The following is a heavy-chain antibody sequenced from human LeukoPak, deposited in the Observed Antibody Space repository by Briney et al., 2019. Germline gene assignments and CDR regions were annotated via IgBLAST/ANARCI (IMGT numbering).Heavy chain of an antibody. V-gene: IGHV4-34*01. J-gene: IGHJ4*02. CDR3: TYSSSSGYYFDY. D-gene: IGHD6-6*01. Sequence: SETLSLTCAVYGGSFSGYYWSWIRQPPGKGLEWVGEINHSGSTNYNPSLKSRVTISVDTSKNQFSLKLSSVTAADTAVYYCTYSSSSGYYFDYWGQGTLVTVSS. CDR2: INHSGST. CDR1: GGSFSGYY.